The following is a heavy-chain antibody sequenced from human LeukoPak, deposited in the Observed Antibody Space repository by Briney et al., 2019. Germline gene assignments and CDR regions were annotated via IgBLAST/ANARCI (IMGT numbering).Heavy chain of an antibody. CDR3: ARNTMVRGVLNFDY. V-gene: IGHV1-8*03. D-gene: IGHD3-10*01. CDR1: GFTFTSYD. J-gene: IGHJ4*02. Sequence: ASVKVSCKASGFTFTSYDINWVRQATGQGLEWMGWMNPNSGNTGYAQKFQGRVTITRNTSISTAYMELSSLRSEDTAVYYCARNTMVRGVLNFDYWGQATLLTVSS. CDR2: MNPNSGNT.